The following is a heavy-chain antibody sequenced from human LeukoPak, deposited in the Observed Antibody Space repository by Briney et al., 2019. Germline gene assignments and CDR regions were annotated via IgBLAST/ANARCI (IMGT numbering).Heavy chain of an antibody. V-gene: IGHV4-39*01. CDR2: IYYSGNT. D-gene: IGHD4-23*01. CDR3: ANSANYGGNSGYFDY. J-gene: IGHJ4*02. CDR1: GGSISSSSYY. Sequence: PSETLSLTCTVSGGSISSSSYYWGWIRQPPGKGLEWIGSIYYSGNTYYNPSLKSRVTISIDTSKNQFSLKLSSVTAADTAVYYCANSANYGGNSGYFDYWGQGTLVTVSS.